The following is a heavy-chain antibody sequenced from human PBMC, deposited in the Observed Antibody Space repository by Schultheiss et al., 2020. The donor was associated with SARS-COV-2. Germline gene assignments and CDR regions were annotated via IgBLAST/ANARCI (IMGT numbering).Heavy chain of an antibody. J-gene: IGHJ4*02. CDR2: IYGSVHT. Sequence: SETLSLTCAVYGGSFSGYSLTWIRQSPGKGLEWIGRIYGSVHTNYNPSLKSRVTMSVDTSMNQFSLKLSSVTAADTATYYCARDDSGSYYHALFDSWGQGTLVTVSS. D-gene: IGHD3-10*01. CDR1: GGSFSGYS. V-gene: IGHV4-59*10. CDR3: ARDDSGSYYHALFDS.